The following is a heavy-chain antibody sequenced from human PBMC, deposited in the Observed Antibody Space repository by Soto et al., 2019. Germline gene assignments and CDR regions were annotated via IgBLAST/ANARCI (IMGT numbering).Heavy chain of an antibody. CDR3: ARDGELGGMDV. V-gene: IGHV3-21*01. CDR2: ISSSRSYI. J-gene: IGHJ6*02. CDR1: GFTFSSYS. Sequence: GGSLRLSCAASGFTFSSYSMNWVRQAPGKGLEWVSSISSSRSYIYYADSVKGRFTISRDNAKNSLYLQMNSLRAEDTAVYYCARDGELGGMDVWGQGTTVTVSS. D-gene: IGHD1-26*01.